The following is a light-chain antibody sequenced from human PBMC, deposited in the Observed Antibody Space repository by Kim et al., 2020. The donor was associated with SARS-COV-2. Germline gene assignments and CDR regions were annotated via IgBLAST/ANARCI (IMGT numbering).Light chain of an antibody. CDR2: AAS. CDR1: QGVANS. CDR3: QQYNSYTWT. Sequence: ASVGDTVTITWRASQGVANSLAWVQQKPGKAPKSLIYAASTLQTGVPSRFSGTGSRTYFTLPISSLQPEDSATYYCQQYNSYTWTFGQGTKVDIK. J-gene: IGKJ1*01. V-gene: IGKV1-16*01.